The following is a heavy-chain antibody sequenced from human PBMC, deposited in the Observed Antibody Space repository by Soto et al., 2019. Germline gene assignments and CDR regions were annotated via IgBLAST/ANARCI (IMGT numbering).Heavy chain of an antibody. V-gene: IGHV4-39*01. CDR2: IYYSGST. D-gene: IGHD6-6*01. J-gene: IGHJ6*03. Sequence: SETLSLTCTVSGGSISSSSYYWGWIRQPPGKGLEWIGSIYYSGSTYYNPSLKSRVTISVDTSKNQFSLKLSSVTAADTAVYYCASPRRGSSLYYYYYYMDVWGKGTTVTVSS. CDR3: ASPRRGSSLYYYYYYMDV. CDR1: GGSISSSSYY.